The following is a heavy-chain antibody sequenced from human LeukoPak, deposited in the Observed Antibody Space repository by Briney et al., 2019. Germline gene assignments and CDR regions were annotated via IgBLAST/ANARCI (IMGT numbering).Heavy chain of an antibody. CDR2: ISANDGKT. CDR3: ARVAAKVPDY. V-gene: IGHV1-18*01. D-gene: IGHD2-2*01. CDR1: GFVFTSYG. J-gene: IGHJ4*02. Sequence: ASVKVSCKDSGFVFTSYGFTWVRQAPGQGLEWMGWISANDGKTHYSERHQGRVTMSTDTVTSTAYMELRSLRSDDTAVYYCARVAAKVPDYWGQGTLVTVSS.